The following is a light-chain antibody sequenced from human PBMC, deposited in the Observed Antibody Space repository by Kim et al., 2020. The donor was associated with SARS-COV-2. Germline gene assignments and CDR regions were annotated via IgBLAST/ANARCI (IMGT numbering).Light chain of an antibody. CDR1: QRISSF. V-gene: IGKV1-39*01. J-gene: IGKJ2*01. CDR2: AAS. Sequence: ASVGDRVTITCRASQRISSFLNWYQQKPGKAPKLLIYAASTLQSGVPSRFSGSGSGTDFTLTISSLQPEDFATYSCQQSYKTPYTFGQGTKVDIK. CDR3: QQSYKTPYT.